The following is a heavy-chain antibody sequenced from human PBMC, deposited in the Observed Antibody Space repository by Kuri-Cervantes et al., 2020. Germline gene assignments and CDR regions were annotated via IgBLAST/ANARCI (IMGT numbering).Heavy chain of an antibody. CDR2: IYHSGST. CDR3: ARGVMQQRNWFDP. CDR1: GGSISSSNW. Sequence: SETLSLTCAVSGGSISSSNWWSWVRQPPGKGLEWIGEIYHSGSTNYNPSLKSRVTISVDKSKNQFSLKLSSVTAADTAVYYCARGVMQQRNWFDPWGQGTLVTVSS. J-gene: IGHJ5*02. V-gene: IGHV4-4*02. D-gene: IGHD6-13*01.